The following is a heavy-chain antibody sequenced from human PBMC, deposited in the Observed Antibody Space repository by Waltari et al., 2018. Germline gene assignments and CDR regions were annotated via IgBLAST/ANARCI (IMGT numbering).Heavy chain of an antibody. CDR3: AKDAFGNTYVDH. D-gene: IGHD3-10*01. J-gene: IGHJ4*02. Sequence: QAQLVESGGGVVQPGMSLRLPCTGTGLSHRSYGMHWVRQAPGKGLEWVALIWFDGGQTYYADSVRGRFTISRDNSKNTLYLDMNSLKLNDTAIYYCAKDAFGNTYVDHWGQGTLVTVAS. CDR2: IWFDGGQT. V-gene: IGHV3-33*06. CDR1: GLSHRSYG.